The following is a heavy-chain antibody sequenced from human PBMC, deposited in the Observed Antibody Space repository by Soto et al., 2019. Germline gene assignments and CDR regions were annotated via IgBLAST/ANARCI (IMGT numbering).Heavy chain of an antibody. CDR3: ASITMVRGVHDYYYYYMDV. CDR2: FDPEDGET. J-gene: IGHJ6*03. Sequence: ASVKVSCKVSGYTLTELSMHWVRQAPGKGLEWMGGFDPEDGETIYAQKFQGRVTMTEDTSTDTAYMELSSLRSEDTAVYYCASITMVRGVHDYYYYYMDVWGKGTTVTVSS. V-gene: IGHV1-24*01. CDR1: GYTLTELS. D-gene: IGHD3-10*01.